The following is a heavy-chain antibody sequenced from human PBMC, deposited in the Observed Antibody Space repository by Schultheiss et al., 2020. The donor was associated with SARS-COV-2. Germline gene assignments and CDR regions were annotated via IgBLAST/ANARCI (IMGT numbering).Heavy chain of an antibody. Sequence: ASVKVSCKASGGTFSSYAISWVRQAPGQGLEWMGWMNPNSGNTGYAQKFQGRVTITRDTSASTAYMELSSLRSEDTAVYYCARAYDGMDVWGQGTTVTVSS. J-gene: IGHJ6*02. CDR2: MNPNSGNT. CDR1: GGTFSSYA. D-gene: IGHD2-2*01. CDR3: ARAYDGMDV. V-gene: IGHV1-8*03.